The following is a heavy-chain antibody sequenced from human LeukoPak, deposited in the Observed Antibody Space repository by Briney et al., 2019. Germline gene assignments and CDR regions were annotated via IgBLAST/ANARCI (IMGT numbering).Heavy chain of an antibody. D-gene: IGHD5-18*01. CDR2: IIPIFGTA. J-gene: IGHJ4*02. CDR1: GGTFGSYA. V-gene: IGHV1-69*01. CDR3: ARRRGYSYGSLDY. Sequence: GASVKVSCKASGGTFGSYAISWVRQAPGQGLEWMGGIIPIFGTANYAQKFQGRVTITADESTSTAYMELSSLRSEDTAVYYCARRRGYSYGSLDYWGQGTLVTVSS.